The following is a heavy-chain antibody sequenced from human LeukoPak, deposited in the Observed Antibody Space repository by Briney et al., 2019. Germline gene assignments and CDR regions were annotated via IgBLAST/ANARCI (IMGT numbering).Heavy chain of an antibody. CDR3: AREIFNGFDI. V-gene: IGHV3-30-3*01. CDR2: TSYDGSNK. Sequence: PGGSLRLSCAGSGCSFRSDAIHWVRQAPGKGLEWVAVTSYDGSNKDYADSVKGRFTISRDNSKNTLFLQMNSLRAEDTAVYYCAREIFNGFDIWGQGTMVTVSS. J-gene: IGHJ3*02. CDR1: GCSFRSDA.